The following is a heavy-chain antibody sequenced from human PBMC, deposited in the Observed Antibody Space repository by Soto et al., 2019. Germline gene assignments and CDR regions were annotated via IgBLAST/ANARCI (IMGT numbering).Heavy chain of an antibody. Sequence: GGAPRLSCVTPGFTFSNYFMHLVRPGPGKGLEWVAVISYDGSNKSYADSVKGRFTISRDNSKNTLYLQMNSLRAEDTAVYYCAKDLLRYFDWSPFDYWGQGTLVTVSS. CDR2: ISYDGSNK. D-gene: IGHD3-9*01. CDR1: GFTFSNYF. J-gene: IGHJ4*02. CDR3: AKDLLRYFDWSPFDY. V-gene: IGHV3-30*18.